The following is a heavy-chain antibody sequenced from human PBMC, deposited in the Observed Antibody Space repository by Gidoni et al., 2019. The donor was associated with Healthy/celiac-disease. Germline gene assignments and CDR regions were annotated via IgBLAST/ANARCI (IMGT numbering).Heavy chain of an antibody. CDR2: INPNSGGT. CDR3: ARCMTTVTTPFQH. CDR1: GYTFTGYY. Sequence: QAQLVQSGAEVKKPGASVKVFCKSSGYTFTGYYMPWVRQAPGQGLEWMGWINPNSGGTNYAQKVQGRVTMTRDTSISTAYMELSRLRSDDTAVYYCARCMTTVTTPFQHWGQGTLVTVSS. J-gene: IGHJ1*01. D-gene: IGHD4-17*01. V-gene: IGHV1-2*02.